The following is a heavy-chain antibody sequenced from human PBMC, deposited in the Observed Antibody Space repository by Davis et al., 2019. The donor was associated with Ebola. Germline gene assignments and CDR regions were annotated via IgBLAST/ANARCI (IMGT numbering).Heavy chain of an antibody. V-gene: IGHV4-39*07. CDR1: GGSISSSSYY. Sequence: PGGSLRLSCTVSGGSISSSSYYWGWIRQPPGKGLEWIGSIYYSGSTYYNPSLKSRVTISVDTSKNQFSLKLSSVTAADTAVYYCARGRDYWGQGTLVTVSS. J-gene: IGHJ4*02. CDR3: ARGRDY. CDR2: IYYSGST.